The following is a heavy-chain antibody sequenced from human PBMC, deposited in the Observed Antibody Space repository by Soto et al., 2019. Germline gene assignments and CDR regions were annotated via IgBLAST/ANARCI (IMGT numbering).Heavy chain of an antibody. J-gene: IGHJ4*02. V-gene: IGHV1-46*03. CDR1: GYTFTRYY. D-gene: IGHD6-13*01. Sequence: ASVKVSCKASGYTFTRYYAHWVRQAPGQGLEWLGIIDPSGGSTSYPQKFQGRVTMTRDTSTSIVYMELSSLRSEDTAVYYCATGSNWYHDYWGPGTLVTVSS. CDR2: IDPSGGST. CDR3: ATGSNWYHDY.